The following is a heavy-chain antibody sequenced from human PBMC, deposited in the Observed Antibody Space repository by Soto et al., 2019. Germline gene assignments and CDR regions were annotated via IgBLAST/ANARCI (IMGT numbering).Heavy chain of an antibody. Sequence: PGGFLRLSFAASGFIFSSYELNSVRQATGKGLEWVSYISSSGSTIYYADSVKGRFTISRDNAKNSLYLQMNSLRAEDTAVYYCATAFGGAHYWGQGTLVTVSS. CDR2: ISSSGSTI. J-gene: IGHJ4*02. CDR3: ATAFGGAHY. CDR1: GFIFSSYE. D-gene: IGHD3-16*01. V-gene: IGHV3-48*03.